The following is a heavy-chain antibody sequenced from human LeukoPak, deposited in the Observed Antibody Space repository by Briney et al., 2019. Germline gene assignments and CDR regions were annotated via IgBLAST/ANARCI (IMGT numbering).Heavy chain of an antibody. CDR2: ISSSGSTM. V-gene: IGHV3-11*01. D-gene: IGHD5-18*01. Sequence: PGGSLRLSCAASGFTFSDYYMSWIRQAPGKGLEWVSYISSSGSTMYYADSVKGRFTISRDNAKNSLYLQMNSLRAEDTAVCYCARGHTAMVTGHFQHWGQGTLVTVSS. CDR1: GFTFSDYY. CDR3: ARGHTAMVTGHFQH. J-gene: IGHJ1*01.